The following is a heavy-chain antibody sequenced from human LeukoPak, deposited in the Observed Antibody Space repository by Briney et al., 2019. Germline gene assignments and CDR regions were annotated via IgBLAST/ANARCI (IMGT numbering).Heavy chain of an antibody. CDR1: GYSFTSYG. CDR2: ISAYNGNT. D-gene: IGHD3-22*01. J-gene: IGHJ4*02. CDR3: ARDDNSVGYYYGGSGYYARFDY. Sequence: ASVKVSCKASGYSFTSYGISWVRQAPGQGLEWMGWISAYNGNTNYAQELQGRVTMTTETSTSTAYMDLRSLRSDDTAVYYCARDDNSVGYYYGGSGYYARFDYWGQGTLVTVSS. V-gene: IGHV1-18*01.